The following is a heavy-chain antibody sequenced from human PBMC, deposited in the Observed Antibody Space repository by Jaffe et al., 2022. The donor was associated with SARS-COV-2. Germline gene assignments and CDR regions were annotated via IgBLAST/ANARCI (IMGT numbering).Heavy chain of an antibody. CDR3: ARELMGQWLAHYYFDY. Sequence: QVQLQESGPGLVKPSQTLSLTCTVSGGSISSGSYYWSWIRQPAGKGLEWIGRIYTSGSTNYNPSLKSRVTISVDTSKNQFSLKLSSVTAADTAVYYCARELMGQWLAHYYFDYWGQGTLVTVSS. D-gene: IGHD6-19*01. CDR2: IYTSGST. V-gene: IGHV4-61*02. J-gene: IGHJ4*02. CDR1: GGSISSGSYY.